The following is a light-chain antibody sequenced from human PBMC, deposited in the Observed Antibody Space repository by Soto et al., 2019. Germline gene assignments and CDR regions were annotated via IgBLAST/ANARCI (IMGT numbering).Light chain of an antibody. V-gene: IGLV1-47*01. CDR3: AAWDDSLSGRV. CDR1: SSNIGSNS. Sequence: QSVLTQPPSASGTPGQRVTISCSGSSSNIGSNSVFWYQQLPGTAPKLLICKNTQRPSGVPDRFSGSRSGTSASLAISGLRSEDEADYYCAAWDDSLSGRVFGGGTKVTVL. CDR2: KNT. J-gene: IGLJ3*02.